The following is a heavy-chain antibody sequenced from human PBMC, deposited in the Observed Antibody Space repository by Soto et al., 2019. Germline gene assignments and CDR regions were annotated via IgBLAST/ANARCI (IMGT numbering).Heavy chain of an antibody. Sequence: GGSLRLSCAASGFTFSSYSTNWVRQAPGKGLEWVSSISSSSSYIYYADSVKGRFTISRDNAKNSLYLQMNSLRAEDTAVYYCARDVGNGDDDAFDIWGQGTMVTVSS. CDR1: GFTFSSYS. D-gene: IGHD4-17*01. J-gene: IGHJ3*02. CDR3: ARDVGNGDDDAFDI. V-gene: IGHV3-21*01. CDR2: ISSSSSYI.